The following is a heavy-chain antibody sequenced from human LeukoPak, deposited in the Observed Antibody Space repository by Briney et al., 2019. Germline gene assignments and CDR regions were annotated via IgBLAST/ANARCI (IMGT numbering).Heavy chain of an antibody. Sequence: GGSLRLSCAASGFTLSSYAMSGVCQAPGKGLQWVSSISASGGSTNYADSGKGRFTISRDNSKNTVYLQMNSLIAEDTAVYYCAKVMKGSERLTMVRGVIIKTAGLYYMDVWGKGTTVTVSS. J-gene: IGHJ6*03. D-gene: IGHD3-10*01. V-gene: IGHV3-23*01. CDR2: ISASGGST. CDR1: GFTLSSYA. CDR3: AKVMKGSERLTMVRGVIIKTAGLYYMDV.